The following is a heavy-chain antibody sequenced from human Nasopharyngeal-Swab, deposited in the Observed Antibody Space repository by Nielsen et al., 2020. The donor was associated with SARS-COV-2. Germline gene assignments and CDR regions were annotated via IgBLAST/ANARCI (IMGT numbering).Heavy chain of an antibody. CDR1: GFTFSSFG. J-gene: IGHJ4*02. CDR2: IAHDASSE. CDR3: ARDAPAHYGAFY. Sequence: GESLKISCAASGFTFSSFGMHWVRQAPGKGLEWVAFIAHDASSESYGDSVKGRFSISRDTSKNTLYLQMDSLRGEDTAVYYCARDAPAHYGAFYWGRGTLVTVSS. V-gene: IGHV3-30*03. D-gene: IGHD4-17*01.